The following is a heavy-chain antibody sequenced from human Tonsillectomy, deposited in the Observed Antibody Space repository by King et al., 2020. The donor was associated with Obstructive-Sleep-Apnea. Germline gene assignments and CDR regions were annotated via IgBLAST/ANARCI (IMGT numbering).Heavy chain of an antibody. CDR1: GLTFGTKS. J-gene: IGHJ2*01. CDR2: INADSSTI. CDR3: ARLVDDYGDYGNWYLDI. D-gene: IGHD4-17*01. Sequence: VQLVDSGGGLVQPGGSLRVSCAASGLTFGTKSMTWVRQAPGKGLDWVSYINADSSTIYYADSVKGRFTISRDNDKKSLYLQMKSLRAADTAVYYCARLVDDYGDYGNWYLDIWGRGTLVTVSS. V-gene: IGHV3-48*01.